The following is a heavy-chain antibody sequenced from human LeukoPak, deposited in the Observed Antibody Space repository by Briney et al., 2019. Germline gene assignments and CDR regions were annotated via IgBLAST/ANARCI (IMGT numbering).Heavy chain of an antibody. CDR3: ARGEGAAPAD. CDR2: ICYSGST. D-gene: IGHD6-6*01. Sequence: SETLSLTCTVSGGSISSSSYCWGWIRQPPGKGLEWIGSICYSGSTFYNPSLKSRITLSVDTSKNQFSLKLSSVTAADTAVYYCARGEGAAPADWGQGTLVTVSS. V-gene: IGHV4-39*01. CDR1: GGSISSSSYC. J-gene: IGHJ4*02.